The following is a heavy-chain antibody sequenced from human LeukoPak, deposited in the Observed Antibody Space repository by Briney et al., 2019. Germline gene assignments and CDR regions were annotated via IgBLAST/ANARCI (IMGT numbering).Heavy chain of an antibody. CDR3: TRGPPSRGFTYGPPRDGIDV. V-gene: IGHV4-34*01. J-gene: IGHJ6*04. D-gene: IGHD5-18*01. CDR2: LSLSGGT. CDR1: GGSFSDYY. Sequence: SETLSLTCAVYGGSFSDYYWSWIRQPPGKGLEWIGELSLSGGTNYNPSLESRVTISADTSKNQLSLTVNSVIAPDTAVYYCTRGPPSRGFTYGPPRDGIDVWAKGTTVIVSS.